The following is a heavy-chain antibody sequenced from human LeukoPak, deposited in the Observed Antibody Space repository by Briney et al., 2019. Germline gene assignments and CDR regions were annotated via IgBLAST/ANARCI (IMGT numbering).Heavy chain of an antibody. CDR2: IYYSGST. CDR3: ARDGLGYCSSTSCYHNWFDP. CDR1: GGSISSYY. D-gene: IGHD2-2*01. V-gene: IGHV4-59*01. J-gene: IGHJ5*02. Sequence: SDTLSLTCTVSGGSISSYYWSWIRQPPGKGLEWIGYIYYSGSTNYNPSLKSRVTISVDTSKNQFSLKLSSVTAADTAVYYCARDGLGYCSSTSCYHNWFDPWGQGTLVTVSS.